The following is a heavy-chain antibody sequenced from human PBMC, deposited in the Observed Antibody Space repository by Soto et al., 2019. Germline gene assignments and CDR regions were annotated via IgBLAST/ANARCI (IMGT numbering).Heavy chain of an antibody. Sequence: QVQLVESGGGVVQPGRSLRLSCAASGFTFSSYAMHCVRQAPGKGLEWVSVISYDGSNKYYEDAVKGRFTISRDNSKNTLYLQMNSLRAEDTAVYYCARAKSEVVPAAHYYYYGMDVWGQGTTVTVSS. J-gene: IGHJ6*02. V-gene: IGHV3-30-3*01. D-gene: IGHD2-2*01. CDR2: ISYDGSNK. CDR1: GFTFSSYA. CDR3: ARAKSEVVPAAHYYYYGMDV.